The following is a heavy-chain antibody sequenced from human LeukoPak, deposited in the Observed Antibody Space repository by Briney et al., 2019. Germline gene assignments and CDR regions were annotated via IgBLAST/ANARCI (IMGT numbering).Heavy chain of an antibody. D-gene: IGHD2/OR15-2a*01. CDR2: IYYSGST. V-gene: IGHV4-39*01. J-gene: IGHJ5*02. CDR3: ARHTPTFWATSWFDP. CDR1: GGSISSSSYY. Sequence: SETLSLTCTVSGGSISSSSYYWGWIRQPPGKGLEWIGSIYYSGSTYYNPSLKSRVTIPVDTSKNQFSLKLSSVTAADTAVYYCARHTPTFWATSWFDPWGQGALVTVSS.